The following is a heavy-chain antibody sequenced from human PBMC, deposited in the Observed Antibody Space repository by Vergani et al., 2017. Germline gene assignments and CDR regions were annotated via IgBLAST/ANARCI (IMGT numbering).Heavy chain of an antibody. CDR3: ARXGMSTPGIAAAGTYFDY. D-gene: IGHD6-13*01. V-gene: IGHV4-31*03. CDR1: GGSISSGGYY. Sequence: QVQLQESGPGLVKPSQTLSLTCTVSGGSISSGGYYWSWIRQHPGKGLEWIGYIYYSGSTYYNPSLKSRVTISVDTSKNQFSLKLSSVTAADTAVYYCARXGMSTPGIAAAGTYFDYWGQGTLVTVSS. J-gene: IGHJ4*02. CDR2: IYYSGST.